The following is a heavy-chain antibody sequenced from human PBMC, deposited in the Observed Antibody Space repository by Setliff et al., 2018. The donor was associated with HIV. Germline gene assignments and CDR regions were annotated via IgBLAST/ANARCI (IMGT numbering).Heavy chain of an antibody. D-gene: IGHD3-22*01. J-gene: IGHJ5*02. CDR2: IRSSGGST. CDR3: ARDRRGYQYESSGYPGFDP. V-gene: IGHV3-48*03. Sequence: GGSLRLSCAASGFSFSSYEMNWVRQAPGKGLEWVSYIRSSGGSTSYADSVKGRFTISRDNSKNMLFLQMSSLRADDTAVYYCARDRRGYQYESSGYPGFDPWGQGTLVTVSS. CDR1: GFSFSSYE.